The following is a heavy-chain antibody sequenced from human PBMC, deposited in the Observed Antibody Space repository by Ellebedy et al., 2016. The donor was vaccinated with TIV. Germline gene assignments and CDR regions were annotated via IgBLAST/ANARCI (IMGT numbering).Heavy chain of an antibody. CDR2: INAGNGNT. Sequence: AASVKVSCKASSTYAINWVRQAPGQRLEWMGWINAGNGNTKYSQKFQGRVTITRDTSASTAYMELSSLRSEDTAMYYCARDLFSIVVVVAAIAYWGQGTLVTVSS. V-gene: IGHV1-3*01. CDR3: ARDLFSIVVVVAAIAY. J-gene: IGHJ4*02. D-gene: IGHD2-15*01. CDR1: STYA.